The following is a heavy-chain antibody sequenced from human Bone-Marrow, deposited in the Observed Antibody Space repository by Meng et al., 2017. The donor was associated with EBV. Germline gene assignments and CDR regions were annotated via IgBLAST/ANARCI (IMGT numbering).Heavy chain of an antibody. V-gene: IGHV1-69*01. CDR3: ASESGRGFTPDY. Sequence: QVHLVQSGSELKKPGSSVKVSCRTSGGTFRSDAVSWVRQAPGQGLEWMGGLIPMVGAPHYAQKFQGRVTIIADESTSTHSMELNSLRSEDTAMYYCASESGRGFTPDYWGQGTLVTVSS. CDR1: GGTFRSDA. CDR2: LIPMVGAP. J-gene: IGHJ4*02. D-gene: IGHD3-10*01.